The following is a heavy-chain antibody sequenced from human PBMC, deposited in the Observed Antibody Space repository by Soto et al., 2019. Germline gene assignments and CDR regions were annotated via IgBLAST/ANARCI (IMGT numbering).Heavy chain of an antibody. CDR1: GFTFSKYW. J-gene: IGHJ4*02. Sequence: EVQLVESGGGLVQPGGSLRLSCAASGFTFSKYWMNWVRQAPGKGLEWVANIKEDGSDENYGDSVTGRFTIYRDNAKNSLFLQMNSLRADDTAIYYCVRNLGYCNSVACYPVLDYWGQGTLVTVSS. CDR3: VRNLGYCNSVACYPVLDY. CDR2: IKEDGSDE. D-gene: IGHD2-15*01. V-gene: IGHV3-7*02.